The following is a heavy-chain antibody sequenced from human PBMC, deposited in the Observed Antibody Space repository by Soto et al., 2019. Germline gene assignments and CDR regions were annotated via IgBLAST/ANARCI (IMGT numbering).Heavy chain of an antibody. CDR3: AKLQLTSTYGMDV. Sequence: GALRISYAPSGFPFSSYGMHWVRQTPGKGLEWVAVISYDGSNKYYADSVKGRFTISRDNSKNTLYLQMNSLRAEDTAVYYCAKLQLTSTYGMDVWGQGTTVTVSS. CDR1: GFPFSSYG. D-gene: IGHD5-18*01. J-gene: IGHJ6*02. CDR2: ISYDGSNK. V-gene: IGHV3-30*18.